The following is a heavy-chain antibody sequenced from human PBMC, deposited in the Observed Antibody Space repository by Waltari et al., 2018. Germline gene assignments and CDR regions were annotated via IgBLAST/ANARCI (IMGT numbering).Heavy chain of an antibody. Sequence: QVQLQESGPGLVKPSETLSLTCTVSGGSISSYYWSWIRQPPGKGLEWIGYIYYSGSTNYNPSRKSRVTISVDTSKNQFSLKLSSVTAADTAVYYCARDRPIVGAHHDAFDIWGQGTMVTVSS. J-gene: IGHJ3*02. CDR3: ARDRPIVGAHHDAFDI. V-gene: IGHV4-59*01. CDR1: GGSISSYY. D-gene: IGHD1-26*01. CDR2: IYYSGST.